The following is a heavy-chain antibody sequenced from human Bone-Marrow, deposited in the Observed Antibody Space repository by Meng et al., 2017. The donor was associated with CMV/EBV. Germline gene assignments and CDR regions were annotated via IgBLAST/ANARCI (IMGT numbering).Heavy chain of an antibody. V-gene: IGHV3-7*04. Sequence: GESLKISCAASGFTFSSYWMSWVRQAPGKGLEWVANIKQDGSEKYYVDSVKGRFTISRDNAKNSLYLQMNSLRAEDTAVYYCARVVVVPASVYFDYWGQGTLVTGSS. D-gene: IGHD2-2*01. J-gene: IGHJ4*02. CDR2: IKQDGSEK. CDR1: GFTFSSYW. CDR3: ARVVVVPASVYFDY.